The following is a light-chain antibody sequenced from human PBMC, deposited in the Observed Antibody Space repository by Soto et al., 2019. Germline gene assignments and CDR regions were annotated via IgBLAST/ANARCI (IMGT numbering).Light chain of an antibody. J-gene: IGKJ4*01. CDR1: QSVSSSY. CDR2: GAS. CDR3: QQYGGSPGLT. V-gene: IGKV3-20*01. Sequence: EIVLTQSPGTLSLSPGERATLSCRASQSVSSSYLAWYQQKPGQAPRLLIYGASSRANGIPDRFSGSGSGTDFTLTISRLEPEDFAVYYCQQYGGSPGLTFGGGTKVEIK.